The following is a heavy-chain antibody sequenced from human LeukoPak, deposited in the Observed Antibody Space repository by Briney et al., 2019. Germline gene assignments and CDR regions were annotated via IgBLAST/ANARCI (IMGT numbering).Heavy chain of an antibody. J-gene: IGHJ4*02. V-gene: IGHV4-34*01. Sequence: PSETLSLTCAVYGGSFINYYWSWIRQPPGKGLEWIGEINHSGSSNYNPSLKSRVTISVDTSKNQFSLKLSSVTAADTAVYYCARGSQKGAPRRASPPDYWGQGTLVTVSS. CDR2: INHSGSS. CDR3: ARGSQKGAPRRASPPDY. D-gene: IGHD3-16*01. CDR1: GGSFINYY.